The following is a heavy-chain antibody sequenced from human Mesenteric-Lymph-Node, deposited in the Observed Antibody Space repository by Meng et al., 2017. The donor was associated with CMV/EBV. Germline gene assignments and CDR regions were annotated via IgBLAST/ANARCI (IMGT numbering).Heavy chain of an antibody. CDR2: ISTGSGTI. V-gene: IGHV3-48*04. CDR3: ARGGMAMTLDY. Sequence: GESLKISCAASGFTFTSYTMNWVRQAPGKGLEWLSYISTGSGTIYYADSVKGRFTISRDNAKNSLYLHMNSLRGEDTAGYYCARGGMAMTLDYWGQGTLVTVSS. J-gene: IGHJ4*02. D-gene: IGHD2-21*02. CDR1: GFTFTSYT.